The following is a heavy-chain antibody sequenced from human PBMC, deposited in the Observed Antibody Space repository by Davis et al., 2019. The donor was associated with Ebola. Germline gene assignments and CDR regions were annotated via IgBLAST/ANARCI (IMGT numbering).Heavy chain of an antibody. CDR2: SNAGNGNT. J-gene: IGHJ5*02. CDR1: GYTFTSYA. CDR3: ARALGYGSGINWFDP. D-gene: IGHD3-10*01. V-gene: IGHV1-3*02. Sequence: ASVKVSCKASGYTFTSYAMHWVRQAPGQRLEWMGWSNAGNGNTKYSQGFQGRVTITADESTSTAYMELSSLRSEDTAVYYCARALGYGSGINWFDPWGQGTLVTVSS.